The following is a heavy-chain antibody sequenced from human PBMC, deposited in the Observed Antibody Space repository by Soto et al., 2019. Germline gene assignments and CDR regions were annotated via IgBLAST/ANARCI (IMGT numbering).Heavy chain of an antibody. Sequence: QVQVIQSGAEVKKPGSSVKVSCQGSGGIFSTYAISWLRQAPGQGLEWMGGIIPIFGTPNYAQNFQGRVTITADESTSTAYMELSGLISEDTAVYYCARDRDDYGSGNYYNRIDFWGQGTLVTVSS. CDR3: ARDRDDYGSGNYYNRIDF. V-gene: IGHV1-69*01. CDR1: GGIFSTYA. CDR2: IIPIFGTP. J-gene: IGHJ4*02. D-gene: IGHD3-10*01.